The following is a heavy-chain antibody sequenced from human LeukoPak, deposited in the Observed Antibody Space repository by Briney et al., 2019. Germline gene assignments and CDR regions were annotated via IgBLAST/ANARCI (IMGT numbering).Heavy chain of an antibody. CDR2: IDPNSGGT. J-gene: IGHJ4*02. V-gene: IGHV1-2*02. CDR1: GYTFTGSY. Sequence: ASVRVSCKASGYTFTGSYLHWVRQAPGQGLERMGWIDPNSGGTNYAQKFQGRVTMTRDTSISTAYMELNRLRFDDAAVYFCARDRGPYTRDYWGQGTLVTVSS. CDR3: ARDRGPYTRDY.